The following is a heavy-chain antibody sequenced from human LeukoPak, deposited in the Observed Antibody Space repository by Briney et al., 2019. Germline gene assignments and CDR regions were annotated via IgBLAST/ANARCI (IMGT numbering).Heavy chain of an antibody. V-gene: IGHV1-18*01. J-gene: IGHJ4*02. CDR3: ARDADYGGNTHFDY. CDR1: GYTFTSYG. D-gene: IGHD4-23*01. CDR2: ISAYNGNT. Sequence: PVKVSCKASGYTFTSYGISWVRQAPGQGLEWMGWISAYNGNTNYAQKLQGRVTMTTDTSTSTAYMELRSLRSDDTAVYYCARDADYGGNTHFDYWGQGTLVTVSS.